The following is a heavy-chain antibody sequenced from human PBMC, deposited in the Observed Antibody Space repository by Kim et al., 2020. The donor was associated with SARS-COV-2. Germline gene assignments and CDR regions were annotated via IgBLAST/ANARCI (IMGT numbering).Heavy chain of an antibody. CDR2: IYYSGST. Sequence: SETLSLTCTVSGGSVSSGSYYWSWIRQPPGKGLEWIGYIYYSGSTNYNPSLKSRVTISVDTSKNQFSLKLSSVTAADTAVYYCARDLGRVFGYWGQGTLVTVSS. J-gene: IGHJ4*02. D-gene: IGHD3-3*01. V-gene: IGHV4-61*01. CDR1: GGSVSSGSYY. CDR3: ARDLGRVFGY.